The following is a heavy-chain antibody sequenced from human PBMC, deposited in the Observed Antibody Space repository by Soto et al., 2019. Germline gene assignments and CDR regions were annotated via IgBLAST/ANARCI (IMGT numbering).Heavy chain of an antibody. CDR2: IWYDGSNK. Sequence: QVQLVESGGGVVQPGRSLRLSCAASGFTFSSYGMHWVRQAPGKGLEWVAVIWYDGSNKYYADSVKGRFTISRDNSKNTLYLQMNSLRAEDTAVYYCARDPEQWLDDDFDYWGQGTLVTVSS. V-gene: IGHV3-33*01. CDR3: ARDPEQWLDDDFDY. CDR1: GFTFSSYG. D-gene: IGHD6-19*01. J-gene: IGHJ4*02.